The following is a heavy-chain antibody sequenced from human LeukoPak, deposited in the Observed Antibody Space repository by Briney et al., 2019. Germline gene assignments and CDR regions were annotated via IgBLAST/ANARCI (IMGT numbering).Heavy chain of an antibody. Sequence: ASVKVPCKASGYTFTGYYMHWVRQAPGQGLEWMGWINPNSGGTNYAQKFQGRVTMTRDTSISTAYMELSRLRSDDTAVYYCARDKRLLGYYYDSSGYGYWGQGTLVTVSS. CDR2: INPNSGGT. CDR3: ARDKRLLGYYYDSSGYGY. D-gene: IGHD3-22*01. V-gene: IGHV1-2*02. CDR1: GYTFTGYY. J-gene: IGHJ4*02.